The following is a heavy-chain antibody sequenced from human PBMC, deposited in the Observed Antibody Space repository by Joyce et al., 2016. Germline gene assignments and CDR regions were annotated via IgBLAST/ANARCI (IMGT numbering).Heavy chain of an antibody. CDR3: AREANGDYYYGMDV. CDR1: GYTFTSHNYY. CDR2: LNPSGGST. D-gene: IGHD4-17*01. J-gene: IGHJ6*02. Sequence: QVQLVQSGAEVKTPGASVTVSCKASGYTFTSHNYYMHWVRQAPGQGREVMGILNPSGGSTSYSQKFQGRVTRTTDTATSTVYMELSRLISDDTAVYYCAREANGDYYYGMDVWGQGTTVTVSS. V-gene: IGHV1-46*01.